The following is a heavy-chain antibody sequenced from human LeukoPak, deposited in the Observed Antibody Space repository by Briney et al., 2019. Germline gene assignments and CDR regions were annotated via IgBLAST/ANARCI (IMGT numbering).Heavy chain of an antibody. CDR3: ARRTRVRDIVLSRPNAFDI. J-gene: IGHJ3*02. Sequence: SETLSLTCAVYGGSFSGYYWSWIRQPPGKGLEWIGEINHSGSTNYNPSLKSRVTISVDTSKNQFSLELSSVTAADTAVYYCARRTRVRDIVLSRPNAFDIWGQGTMVTVSS. D-gene: IGHD2-8*01. CDR2: INHSGST. CDR1: GGSFSGYY. V-gene: IGHV4-34*01.